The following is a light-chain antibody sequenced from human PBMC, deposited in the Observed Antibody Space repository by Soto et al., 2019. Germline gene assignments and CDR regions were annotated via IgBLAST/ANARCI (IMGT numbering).Light chain of an antibody. CDR3: LLFYRDAWV. CDR2: STS. CDR1: TGAVTSGYY. Sequence: QAVVTQEPSLTVSPGGTVTLTCASCTGAVTSGYYANWFQQKPGQAPRALISSTSNKHSWTPARFSGSLLGGKAALTLSGVQPEDEAAYYCLLFYRDAWVFGGVTKLTVL. V-gene: IGLV7-43*01. J-gene: IGLJ3*02.